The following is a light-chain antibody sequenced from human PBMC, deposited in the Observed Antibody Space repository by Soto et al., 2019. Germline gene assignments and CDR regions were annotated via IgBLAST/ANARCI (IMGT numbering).Light chain of an antibody. CDR1: QSINSW. CDR3: KQYNSYPYT. Sequence: DIQMTQSPSTLSASVGDRVTITCRASQSINSWLAWYQQKPGTAPKVLIYKASSLQSGVPSRFSGSGSGTEFTLTISSLQPDDFATYYCKQYNSYPYTFGQGTKLEIK. V-gene: IGKV1-5*03. J-gene: IGKJ2*01. CDR2: KAS.